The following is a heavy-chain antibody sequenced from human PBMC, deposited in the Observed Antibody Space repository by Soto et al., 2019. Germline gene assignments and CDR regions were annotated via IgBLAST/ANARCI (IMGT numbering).Heavy chain of an antibody. J-gene: IGHJ4*02. D-gene: IGHD3-22*01. CDR3: ARDRAGYYSHFVY. CDR1: RGTFTNYA. Sequence: QVYLVQSGAEVKKPGSSVKVSCKALRGTFTNYAFSWVRQAPGQGLEWMGGIMPFFGSGNYAQKFQGRINITADESPSLVYLELTSLRSEDTAVYYCARDRAGYYSHFVYWGQGTLVTVSS. V-gene: IGHV1-69*01. CDR2: IMPFFGSG.